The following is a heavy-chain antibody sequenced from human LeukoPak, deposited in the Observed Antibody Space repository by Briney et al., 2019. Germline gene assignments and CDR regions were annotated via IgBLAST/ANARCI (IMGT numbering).Heavy chain of an antibody. J-gene: IGHJ6*02. CDR1: GFTVSSNY. CDR2: MYSAGGT. Sequence: GGSLGLSCAASGFTVSSNYMNWVRQAPGKGLEWVTVMYSAGGTYYADSVKGRFTISRDNSENTVYLQMNSLRADDTAVYYCARGRDYDSSGYRPYYYAMDVWGQGTTVTVSS. D-gene: IGHD3-22*01. CDR3: ARGRDYDSSGYRPYYYAMDV. V-gene: IGHV3-53*01.